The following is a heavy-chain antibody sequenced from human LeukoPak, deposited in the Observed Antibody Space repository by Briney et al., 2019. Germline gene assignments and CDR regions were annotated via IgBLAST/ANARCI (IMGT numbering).Heavy chain of an antibody. Sequence: GGSLRLSCAASGFTFDDYAMHWVRHPPGKGLEWVSLISWDGGSTYYADSVKGRFTISRDNSKNSLYLQMNSLRAEDTALYYCAKDMAAYYYASGNIDYWGQGTLVTVPS. V-gene: IGHV3-43D*03. CDR3: AKDMAAYYYASGNIDY. CDR2: ISWDGGST. CDR1: GFTFDDYA. J-gene: IGHJ4*02. D-gene: IGHD3-10*01.